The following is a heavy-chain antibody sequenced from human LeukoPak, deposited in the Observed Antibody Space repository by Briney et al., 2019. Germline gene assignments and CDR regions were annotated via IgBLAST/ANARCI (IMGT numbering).Heavy chain of an antibody. J-gene: IGHJ4*02. CDR3: AKANYYVSSRYYYALAY. D-gene: IGHD3-22*01. Sequence: GGSLRLSCAASGFTFCSLAMMEPGPAPGKALEEVSSLSCSGGSTYYADSVKGRFTISRDNSKITLYLDMISLRAEDTAVYYGAKANYYVSSRYYYALAYWGQGPLVTVSS. CDR2: LSCSGGST. CDR1: GFTFCSLA. V-gene: IGHV3-23*01.